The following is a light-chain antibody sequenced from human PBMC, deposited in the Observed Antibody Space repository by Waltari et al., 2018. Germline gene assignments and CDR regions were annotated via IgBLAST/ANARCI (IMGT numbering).Light chain of an antibody. J-gene: IGLJ3*02. CDR2: NNI. CDR1: SSNIGAGHD. Sequence: QSVLTQPPSVSGAPGQRVTISCTGSSSNIGAGHDVHWYQQLPGRAPRPLNPNNIHRPSGVPDRSSGSNSGTSASLVITGLQAEDEAEFYCQSYDDSLSGYVFGGGTKLTVL. CDR3: QSYDDSLSGYV. V-gene: IGLV1-40*01.